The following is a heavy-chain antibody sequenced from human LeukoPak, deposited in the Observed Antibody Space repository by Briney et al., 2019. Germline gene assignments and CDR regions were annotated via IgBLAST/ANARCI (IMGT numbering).Heavy chain of an antibody. CDR3: ARDRYYYDSSGYYQFDY. V-gene: IGHV3-30-3*01. J-gene: IGHJ4*02. CDR2: ISNDGSNK. Sequence: PGRSLRLSCAASGFTFSNYAMHWDRQAPGKGLEWVAVISNDGSNKHYADSVKGRFTISRDNSKNTLYLQMNSLRAEDTAVYYCARDRYYYDSSGYYQFDYWGQGTLVTVSS. D-gene: IGHD3-22*01. CDR1: GFTFSNYA.